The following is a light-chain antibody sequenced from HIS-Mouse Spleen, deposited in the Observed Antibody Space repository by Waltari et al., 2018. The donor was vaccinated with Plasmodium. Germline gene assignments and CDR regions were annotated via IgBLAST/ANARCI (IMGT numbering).Light chain of an antibody. J-gene: IGLJ2*01. V-gene: IGLV3-19*01. CDR1: SLRSYY. CDR2: GKN. Sequence: SSELTQAPAVSVALGQTVRITCQGDSLRSYYESWYQQKPGQAPVLVIYGKNNRPSGIPDRFSGSSSGNTASLTITGAQAEDEADYYCNSRDSSGTHGVFGGGTKLTVL. CDR3: NSRDSSGTHGV.